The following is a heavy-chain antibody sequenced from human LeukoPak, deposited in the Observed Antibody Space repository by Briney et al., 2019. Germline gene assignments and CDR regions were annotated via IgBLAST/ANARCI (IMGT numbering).Heavy chain of an antibody. J-gene: IGHJ3*02. V-gene: IGHV3-30*04. D-gene: IGHD6-19*01. CDR3: ARDLYSSGWNDAFDI. CDR2: ISYDGSNK. CDR1: GFTFSSYA. Sequence: PGGSLRLSCAASGFTFSSYAMHWVRQAPGKGLEWVAVISYDGSNKYYADSVKGRFTISRDNSKNTLYLQMNSLRAEDTAVYYCARDLYSSGWNDAFDIWGQGTMVTVSS.